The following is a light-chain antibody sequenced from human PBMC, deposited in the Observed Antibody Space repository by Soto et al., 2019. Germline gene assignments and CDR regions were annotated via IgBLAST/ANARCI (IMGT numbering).Light chain of an antibody. J-gene: IGLJ2*01. CDR1: RSNIGTNT. CDR3: AAWDVSFGV. V-gene: IGLV1-44*01. CDR2: RTN. Sequence: QPVLTQPPSASGTPGQRVTISCSGSRSNIGTNTVTWYQQLPGLAPKLLIHRTNQRPSGVPDRFAGSQSGTSASLAIRGLQSEDEADYYCAAWDVSFGVFGGGTKGTVL.